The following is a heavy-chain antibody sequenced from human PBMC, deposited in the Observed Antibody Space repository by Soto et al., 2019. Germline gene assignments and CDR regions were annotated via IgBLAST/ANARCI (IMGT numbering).Heavy chain of an antibody. CDR3: AKGYCSSTSCYECNGY. V-gene: IGHV3-23*01. J-gene: IGHJ4*02. D-gene: IGHD2-2*01. CDR1: GFTFSSYA. Sequence: EVQLLESGGGLVQPGGSLRLSCAASGFTFSSYAMSWVLQAPGKGLEWVSAISGSGGSTYYADSVKGRFTISRDNSKNTLYLQMNSLRAEDTAVYYCAKGYCSSTSCYECNGYWGQGTLVTVCS. CDR2: ISGSGGST.